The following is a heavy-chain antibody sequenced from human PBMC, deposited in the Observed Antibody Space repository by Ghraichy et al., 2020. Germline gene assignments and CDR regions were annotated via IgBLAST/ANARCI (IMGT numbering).Heavy chain of an antibody. V-gene: IGHV3-7*01. CDR2: IKQDGSES. D-gene: IGHD4-17*01. Sequence: ESLNISCAASGFTFGNCWMSWVRQAPGKGLEWVANIKQDGSESYYVDSVKGRFTISRDNAKSSLYLQMNSLRVEDTAVYYCARLRGTVTNFDYWGQGTLVTVSS. CDR3: ARLRGTVTNFDY. CDR1: GFTFGNCW. J-gene: IGHJ4*02.